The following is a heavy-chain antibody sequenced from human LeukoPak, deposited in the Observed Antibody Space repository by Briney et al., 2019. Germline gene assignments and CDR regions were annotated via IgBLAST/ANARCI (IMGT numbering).Heavy chain of an antibody. J-gene: IGHJ6*02. CDR2: ISYDGSNK. CDR1: GFTFSSYA. D-gene: IGHD3-22*01. V-gene: IGHV3-30-3*01. Sequence: GGSLRLSCAASGFTFSSYAMHWVRQAPGKGLEWVAVISYDGSNKYYADSVKGRFTISRDNSKNSLYLQMNSLRAEDTAVYYCARPTMKDYGMDVWGQGTTVTVSS. CDR3: ARPTMKDYGMDV.